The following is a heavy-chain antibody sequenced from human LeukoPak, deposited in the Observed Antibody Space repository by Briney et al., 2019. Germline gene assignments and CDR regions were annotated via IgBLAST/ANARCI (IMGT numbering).Heavy chain of an antibody. CDR1: GGTFSSYA. V-gene: IGHV1-69*06. CDR3: ARESKVYYYYYMDV. Sequence: ASVKVSCKASGGTFSSYAISWVRQAPGQGLEWMGGIIPIFGTANYAQKFQGRVTITADTSTSTAYMELRSLRSDDTAVYYCARESKVYYYYYMDVWGKGTTVTVSS. CDR2: IIPIFGTA. D-gene: IGHD4-11*01. J-gene: IGHJ6*03.